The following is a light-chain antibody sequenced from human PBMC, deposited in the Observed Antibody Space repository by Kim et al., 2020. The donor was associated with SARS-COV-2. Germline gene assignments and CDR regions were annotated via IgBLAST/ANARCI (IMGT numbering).Light chain of an antibody. Sequence: ASVGDTVTITCRTSQGIGSDLSWYQQKPGRAPNLLISAASTLQSGVPSRFSGSGSGTDFTLTISSLQPEDFATYYCLQDYNYPLTFGQGTKVDIK. CDR3: LQDYNYPLT. CDR2: AAS. V-gene: IGKV1-6*01. CDR1: QGIGSD. J-gene: IGKJ1*01.